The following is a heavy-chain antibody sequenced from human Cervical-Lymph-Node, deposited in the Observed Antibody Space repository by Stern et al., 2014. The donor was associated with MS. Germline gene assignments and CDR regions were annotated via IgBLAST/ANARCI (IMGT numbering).Heavy chain of an antibody. CDR1: GFTFSSYA. V-gene: IGHV3-23*04. J-gene: IGHJ3*02. Sequence: EVHLVESGGGLVQPGGSLRLSCAASGFTFSSYAMSWVRQAPGKGLEWVSAISGSGGSTYYADSVKGRFTISRDNSKNTLYLQMNSLRAEDTAVYYCAKDKNQWYYDILTGYYDPGRDAFDIWGQGTMVTVSS. D-gene: IGHD3-9*01. CDR3: AKDKNQWYYDILTGYYDPGRDAFDI. CDR2: ISGSGGST.